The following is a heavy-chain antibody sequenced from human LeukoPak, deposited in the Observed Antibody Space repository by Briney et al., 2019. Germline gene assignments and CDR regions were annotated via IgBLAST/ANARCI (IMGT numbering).Heavy chain of an antibody. V-gene: IGHV1-69*02. CDR3: AWTPSGP. CDR2: IIPILGIA. Sequence: SVKVSXKASGGTFSSYTISWVRQAPGQGLEWVARIIPILGIANYAQKFQGRVTTTADKSTSTAYMELGGLRSEDRAVYYCAWTPSGPWGQGTRVTVSS. D-gene: IGHD3-10*01. CDR1: GGTFSSYT. J-gene: IGHJ5*02.